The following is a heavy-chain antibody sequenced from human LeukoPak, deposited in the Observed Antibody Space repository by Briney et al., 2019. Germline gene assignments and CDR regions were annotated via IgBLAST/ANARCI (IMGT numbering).Heavy chain of an antibody. V-gene: IGHV1-18*01. CDR3: ARGNRGDYFDY. CDR2: ISAYNGNT. J-gene: IGHJ4*02. CDR1: GYAFTSYG. Sequence: ASVKVSCTASGYAFTSYGISWVRQAPGQGLEWMGWISAYNGNTNYAQKLQGRVTMTTDTSTSTAYMELRSLRSDDTAVYCCARGNRGDYFDYWGQGTLVTVSS.